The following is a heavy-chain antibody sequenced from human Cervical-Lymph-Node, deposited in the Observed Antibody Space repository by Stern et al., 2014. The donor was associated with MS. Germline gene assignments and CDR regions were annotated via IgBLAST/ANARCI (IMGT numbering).Heavy chain of an antibody. Sequence: VQLVESGAEVKKPGASAKVSCKVSGSTGTEFFMHWVRQAPGKGLEWMGGFDPEDGETIYAQKFQGRVTMTEDTYTDTAYMELRSLTSDDTAVYYCATDYDYWGQGTLVTVSS. CDR1: GSTGTEFF. V-gene: IGHV1-24*01. J-gene: IGHJ4*02. CDR2: FDPEDGET. CDR3: ATDYDY.